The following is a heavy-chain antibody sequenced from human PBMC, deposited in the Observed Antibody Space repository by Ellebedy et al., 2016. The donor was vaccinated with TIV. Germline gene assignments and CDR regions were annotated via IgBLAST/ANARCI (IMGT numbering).Heavy chain of an antibody. J-gene: IGHJ4*02. V-gene: IGHV4-34*01. D-gene: IGHD1-26*01. CDR1: GGSFSGYY. CDR3: ANSEPSMVGLRGLLDS. CDR2: ISHAGNT. Sequence: MPSETLSLTCAVYGGSFSGYYWSWIRQAPGKGLEWIAEISHAGNTNYNQSLKSRVTISVDTSRDHFSLKLSSVTAADPAVYYCANSEPSMVGLRGLLDSWGQGTLVTVSS.